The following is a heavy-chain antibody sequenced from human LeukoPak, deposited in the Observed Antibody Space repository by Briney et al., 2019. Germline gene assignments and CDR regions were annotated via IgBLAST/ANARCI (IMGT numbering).Heavy chain of an antibody. V-gene: IGHV4-61*02. J-gene: IGHJ6*03. CDR2: INPSGST. Sequence: SQTLSLTCTVSGGSISSGRKYWSWIRQPAGKGLEWIGRINPSGSTNYNPSLKSRVTISVDTSKNQFSLKLSSVTAADTAVYYCAREGAGYCSSTSCYSVHYYYYMDVWGKGTTVTISS. D-gene: IGHD2-2*01. CDR1: GGSISSGRKY. CDR3: AREGAGYCSSTSCYSVHYYYYMDV.